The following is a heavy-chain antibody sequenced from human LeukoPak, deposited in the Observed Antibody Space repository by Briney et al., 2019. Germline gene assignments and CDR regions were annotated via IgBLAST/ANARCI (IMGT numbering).Heavy chain of an antibody. D-gene: IGHD3-3*01. Sequence: SETLSLTCAVYGGSFSGYYWSWIRQPPGKGLEWIGEINHSGSTNYNPSLKSRVTISVDTSKNQFSLKLSSVTAADTAVYYCARVETYYDFWSGYYEPFDYWGQGTLVTVSS. CDR2: INHSGST. CDR1: GGSFSGYY. V-gene: IGHV4-34*01. CDR3: ARVETYYDFWSGYYEPFDY. J-gene: IGHJ4*02.